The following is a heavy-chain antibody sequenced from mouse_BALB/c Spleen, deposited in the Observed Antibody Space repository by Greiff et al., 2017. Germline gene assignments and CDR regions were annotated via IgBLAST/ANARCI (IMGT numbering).Heavy chain of an antibody. J-gene: IGHJ1*01. CDR2: INPSNGGT. CDR3: TRSSGSSSYWYFDV. CDR1: GYTFTSYY. Sequence: VKLQESGAELVKPGASVKLSCKASGYTFTSYYMYWVKQRPGQGLEWIGEINPSNGGTNFNEKFKSKATLTVDKSSSIAYMQLSSLTSEDSAVYYCTRSSGSSSYWYFDVWGAGTTVTVSS. V-gene: IGHV1S81*02. D-gene: IGHD1-1*01.